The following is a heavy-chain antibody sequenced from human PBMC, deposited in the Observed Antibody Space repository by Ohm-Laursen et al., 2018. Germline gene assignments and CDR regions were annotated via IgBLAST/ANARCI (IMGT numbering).Heavy chain of an antibody. J-gene: IGHJ6*02. CDR3: TRDSFTSWYYYGMDV. CDR2: ISGSGGST. CDR1: GFTFSSYA. V-gene: IGHV3-23*01. Sequence: GSLRLSCTASGFTFSSYAMSWVRQAPGQGLGWVSAISGSGGSTYYADSVKGRFTISRDNSKNTLYLQMSGLRAEDTAVYYCTRDSFTSWYYYGMDVWGQGTTVTVSS. D-gene: IGHD6-13*01.